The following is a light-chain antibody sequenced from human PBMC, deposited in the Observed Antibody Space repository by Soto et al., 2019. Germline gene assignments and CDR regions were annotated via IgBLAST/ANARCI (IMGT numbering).Light chain of an antibody. CDR2: EVS. CDR1: SSDVGGYNY. J-gene: IGLJ2*01. V-gene: IGLV2-8*01. Sequence: QSALTQPPSASGSPGQSVTVSCTGTSSDVGGYNYVSWYQQHSGKAPKLMIFEVSRRPSGVPDRFSGSKSGTSASLAISGLQSEDEADYYCAAWDDSLNGVVFGGGTKVTVL. CDR3: AAWDDSLNGVV.